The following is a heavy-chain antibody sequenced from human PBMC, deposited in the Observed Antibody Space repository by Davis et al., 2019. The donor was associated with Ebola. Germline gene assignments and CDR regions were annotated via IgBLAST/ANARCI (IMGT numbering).Heavy chain of an antibody. V-gene: IGHV1-69*06. J-gene: IGHJ4*02. CDR3: ARDSGYDFTLGY. D-gene: IGHD5-12*01. Sequence: SVKVSCKASGGTFSSYAISWVRQAPGQGLEWMGGIIPIFGTANYAQKFQGRVTITADKSTSAAYMELSSLRSEDTAVYYCARDSGYDFTLGYWGQGTLVTVSS. CDR1: GGTFSSYA. CDR2: IIPIFGTA.